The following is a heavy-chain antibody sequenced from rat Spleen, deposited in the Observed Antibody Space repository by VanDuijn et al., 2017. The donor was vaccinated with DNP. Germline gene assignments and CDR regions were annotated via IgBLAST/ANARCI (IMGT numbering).Heavy chain of an antibody. V-gene: IGHV3-1*01. Sequence: EVQLQESGPGLVKPSQSLSLTCSVTGYSITSNYWGWIRKFPGNKMEYIGHISYSGSTNYNPSLKSRISITRDTSKNHFFLHLNSVTTEDTATYYCTRHKFGGDYFDYWGQGVMVTVSS. D-gene: IGHD4-3*01. J-gene: IGHJ2*01. CDR2: ISYSGST. CDR1: GYSITSNY. CDR3: TRHKFGGDYFDY.